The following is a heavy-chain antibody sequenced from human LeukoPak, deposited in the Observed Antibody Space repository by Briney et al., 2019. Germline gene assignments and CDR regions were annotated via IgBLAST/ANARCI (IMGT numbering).Heavy chain of an antibody. CDR1: GFTFSSYA. J-gene: IGHJ4*02. CDR2: ISGSGGST. D-gene: IGHD3-22*01. V-gene: IGHV3-23*01. CDR3: AKGVYYDSSGPFDY. Sequence: PGRSLRLSCAASGFTFSSYAMSWVRQAPGKGLEWVSAISGSGGSTYYADSVKGRFTISRDNSKNTLYLQMNSLRAEDTAVYYCAKGVYYDSSGPFDYWGQGTLVTVSS.